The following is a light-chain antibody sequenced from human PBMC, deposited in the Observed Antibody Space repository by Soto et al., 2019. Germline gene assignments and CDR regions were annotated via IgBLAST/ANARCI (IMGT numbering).Light chain of an antibody. CDR2: AAS. CDR1: HYLYNY. V-gene: IGKV1-6*01. Sequence: IQMTQSPSSLSASVGDRVTIAFHASHYLYNYLDWYQQKPGKAPKLLIYAASSLQSGVPSRFSGSGGGTDFILTITSLQPEDFATYYCLQDHIYPWTFGQGTKVDIK. CDR3: LQDHIYPWT. J-gene: IGKJ1*01.